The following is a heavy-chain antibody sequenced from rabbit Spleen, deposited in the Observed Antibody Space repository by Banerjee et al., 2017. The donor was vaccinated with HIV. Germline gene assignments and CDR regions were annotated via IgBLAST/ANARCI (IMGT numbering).Heavy chain of an antibody. CDR3: ARILVFSGSSYPYNL. CDR2: IDPIFGRT. V-gene: IGHV1S47*01. D-gene: IGHD8-1*01. Sequence: QEQLVESGGGLVQPGGSLKLSCKASGFDFSVYGLSWVRQAPGKGLEWIGYIDPIFGRTYYASWVNGRFTISSHNAQNTLYLQLYSLTAADTATYFCARILVFSGSSYPYNLWGQGTLVTVS. J-gene: IGHJ4*01. CDR1: GFDFSVYG.